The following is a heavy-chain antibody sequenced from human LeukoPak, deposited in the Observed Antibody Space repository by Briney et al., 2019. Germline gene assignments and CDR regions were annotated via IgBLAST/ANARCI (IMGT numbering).Heavy chain of an antibody. J-gene: IGHJ3*02. V-gene: IGHV3-48*04. CDR2: ISSGSSI. CDR3: ARRRGSYPDAFDI. Sequence: GGSLRLSCAASGFTFSSYSMSWVRQAPGKGLEWVSYISSGSSIYYADSVKGRFTISRDNAKNSLYLQMNSLRAEDTAVYYCARRRGSYPDAFDIWGQGTMVTVSS. D-gene: IGHD1-26*01. CDR1: GFTFSSYS.